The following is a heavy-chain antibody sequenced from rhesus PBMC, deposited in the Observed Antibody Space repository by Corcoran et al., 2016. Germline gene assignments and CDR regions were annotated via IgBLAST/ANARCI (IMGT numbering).Heavy chain of an antibody. CDR3: ARGNFDY. CDR1: GGPISSSY. CDR2: IYGSGSST. V-gene: IGHV4-169*01. Sequence: QLQLQESGPGLVKPSETLSVTCAVSGGPISSSYWRWNRQAPGKGLEWIGYIYGSGSSTNYNPSLKSRVTLSVDTSKNQLSLKLSSVTTADTAVYYCARGNFDYWGQGVLVTVSS. J-gene: IGHJ4*01.